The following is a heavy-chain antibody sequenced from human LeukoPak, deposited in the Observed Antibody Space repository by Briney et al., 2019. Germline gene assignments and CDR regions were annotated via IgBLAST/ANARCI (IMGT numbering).Heavy chain of an antibody. J-gene: IGHJ4*02. CDR2: IYSGGRT. Sequence: SETLSLTCAVSGDSSTSGLYYWSWIRQPAGKGLEWIGRIYSGGRTNYNPSLKSRVTISVDTSRNQFSLKVSSVTAADTAVYYCAREGSIYYDDSSGYLGYWGQGTLVTVPS. D-gene: IGHD3-22*01. V-gene: IGHV4-61*02. CDR1: GDSSTSGLYY. CDR3: AREGSIYYDDSSGYLGY.